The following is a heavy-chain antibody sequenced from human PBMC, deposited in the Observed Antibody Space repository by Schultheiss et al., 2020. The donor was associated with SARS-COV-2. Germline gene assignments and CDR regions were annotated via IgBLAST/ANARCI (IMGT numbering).Heavy chain of an antibody. V-gene: IGHV4-59*01. Sequence: GSLRLSCTVSGGSISSYYWSWIRQPPGKGLEWIGYIYYSGSTNYNPSLKSRVTISVDTSKNQFSLKLSSVTAADTAVYYCAKGITYYYDSSGYTFDYWGQGTLVTVSS. CDR2: IYYSGST. CDR3: AKGITYYYDSSGYTFDY. J-gene: IGHJ4*02. D-gene: IGHD3-22*01. CDR1: GGSISSYY.